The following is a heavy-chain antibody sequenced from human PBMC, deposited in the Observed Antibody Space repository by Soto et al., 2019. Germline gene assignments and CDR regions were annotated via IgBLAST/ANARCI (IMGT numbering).Heavy chain of an antibody. V-gene: IGHV4-59*01. CDR3: ARASPAYYDSSGYLDY. J-gene: IGHJ4*02. CDR2: IYYSGST. D-gene: IGHD3-22*01. CDR1: GGSISSYY. Sequence: SETLSLTCTVSGGSISSYYWSWTRQPPGKGLEWIGYIYYSGSTNYNPSLKSRVTISVDTSKNQFSLKLSSVTAADTAVYYCARASPAYYDSSGYLDYWGQGTLVTVSS.